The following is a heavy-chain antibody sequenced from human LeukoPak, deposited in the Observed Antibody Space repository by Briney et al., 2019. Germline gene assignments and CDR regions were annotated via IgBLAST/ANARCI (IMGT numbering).Heavy chain of an antibody. J-gene: IGHJ4*02. CDR1: GGSISSHY. CDR3: ARSDPRKAARRYYLDY. D-gene: IGHD6-6*01. CDR2: IYYSGST. Sequence: SETLSLTCTVSGGSISSHYWSWIRQPPGKGLEWIGYIYYSGSTNYNPSLKSRVTISVDTSKNQFSLKLSSVTAADTALYYCARSDPRKAARRYYLDYWGQGTLVTVSS. V-gene: IGHV4-59*11.